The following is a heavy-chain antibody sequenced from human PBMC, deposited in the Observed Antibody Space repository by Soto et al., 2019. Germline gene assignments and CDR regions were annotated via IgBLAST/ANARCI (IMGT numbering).Heavy chain of an antibody. J-gene: IGHJ4*02. Sequence: ASVKVSCKASGYTFTSYGISLVRQAPGQGLEWMGWISAYNGNTNYAQKLQGRVTMTTDTSTSTAYMELRSLRSDDTAVYYCARGYDSSSWPPVDYWGQGTLVTVSS. CDR3: ARGYDSSSWPPVDY. CDR1: GYTFTSYG. D-gene: IGHD6-13*01. V-gene: IGHV1-18*01. CDR2: ISAYNGNT.